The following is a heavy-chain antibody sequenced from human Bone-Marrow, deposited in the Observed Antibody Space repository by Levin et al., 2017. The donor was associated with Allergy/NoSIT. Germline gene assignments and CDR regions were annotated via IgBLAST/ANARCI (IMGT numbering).Heavy chain of an antibody. D-gene: IGHD5-12*01. CDR2: IDQDGSQK. CDR1: GFTFRDYS. Sequence: GESLKISCAAAGFTFRDYSMTWVRQTPGRGLEWVADIDQDGSQKYYVDSVKGRFTISRDNAKNSVDLQMNYLRDDDTAVYYCARKLRGSSAYDAFDIWGHGTMVTFSS. CDR3: ARKLRGSSAYDAFDI. V-gene: IGHV3-7*03. J-gene: IGHJ3*02.